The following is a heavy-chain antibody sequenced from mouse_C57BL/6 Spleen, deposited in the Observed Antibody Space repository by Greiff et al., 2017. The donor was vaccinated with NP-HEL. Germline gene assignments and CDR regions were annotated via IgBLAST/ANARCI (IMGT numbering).Heavy chain of an antibody. CDR1: GYAFTNYL. CDR2: INPGSGGT. V-gene: IGHV1-54*01. CDR3: ARYENSSGSFAY. D-gene: IGHD3-2*02. Sequence: QVQLQQSGAELVRPGTSVKVSCKASGYAFTNYLIEWVKQRPGQGLEWIGVINPGSGGTNYNEKFKGKATLTADKSSSTAYMQLSSLTSEDSAVYFCARYENSSGSFAYWGQGTLVTVS. J-gene: IGHJ3*01.